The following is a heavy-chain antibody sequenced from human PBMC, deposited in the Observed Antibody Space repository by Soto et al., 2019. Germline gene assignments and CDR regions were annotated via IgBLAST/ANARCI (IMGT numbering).Heavy chain of an antibody. Sequence: EVQLLESGGGLVQPGGSLRLSCAASGFTFSSYAMSWVRQAPGKGLEWVSAISGSGGSTYYADSVKGRFTISSGNSKNTLDLQMNSLRAEDTAVYYCANYRGVIWQYYFDYWGQGTLVTVSS. CDR3: ANYRGVIWQYYFDY. D-gene: IGHD3-10*01. CDR1: GFTFSSYA. V-gene: IGHV3-23*01. J-gene: IGHJ4*02. CDR2: ISGSGGST.